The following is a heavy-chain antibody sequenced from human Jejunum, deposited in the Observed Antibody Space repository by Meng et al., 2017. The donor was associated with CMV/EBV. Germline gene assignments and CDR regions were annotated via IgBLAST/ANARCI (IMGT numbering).Heavy chain of an antibody. D-gene: IGHD2-8*02. V-gene: IGHV4-4*01. J-gene: IGHJ4*02. CDR2: ISHSGTT. CDR1: GDSISLHYY. Sequence: CAVSGDSISLHYYWSWVRQPPGKGLEWIGEISHSGTTKYTPSLKSRVTISMDRTNNHFSLRVTSVTAADTGVYFCARSSGYWSLDYWGQGTLVTVSS. CDR3: ARSSGYWSLDY.